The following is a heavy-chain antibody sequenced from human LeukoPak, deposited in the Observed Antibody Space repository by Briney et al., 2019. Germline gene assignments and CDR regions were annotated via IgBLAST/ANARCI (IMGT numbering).Heavy chain of an antibody. CDR2: IYSGGST. Sequence: SGGSLRLSCAASGFTVSSNYMSWVRQAPGKGLEWVSVIYSGGSTYYADSVKGRFTISRDNSKNTLYLQMNSLRAEDTAVYYCARDSYRGFGELLLFDYWGQGTLVTVSS. CDR3: ARDSYRGFGELLLFDY. V-gene: IGHV3-53*01. CDR1: GFTVSSNY. J-gene: IGHJ4*02. D-gene: IGHD3-10*01.